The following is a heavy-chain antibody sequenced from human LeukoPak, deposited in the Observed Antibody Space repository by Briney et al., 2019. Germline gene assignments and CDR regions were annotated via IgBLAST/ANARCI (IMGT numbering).Heavy chain of an antibody. D-gene: IGHD6-19*01. V-gene: IGHV1-2*06. J-gene: IGHJ5*02. Sequence: ASVKVSCKASGYTFTGYYMHWVRQAPGQGLEWMGRINPNSGGTNYAQKFQGRVTMTRDTSISTAYMELSRLRSDDTAVYYCARDLGLAVAGTSRGLAPNWSDPWGQGTLVTVSS. CDR2: INPNSGGT. CDR3: ARDLGLAVAGTSRGLAPNWSDP. CDR1: GYTFTGYY.